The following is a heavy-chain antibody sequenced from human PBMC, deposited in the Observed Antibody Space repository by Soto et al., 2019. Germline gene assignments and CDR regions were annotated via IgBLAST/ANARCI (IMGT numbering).Heavy chain of an antibody. CDR3: ARGGPSFGGDLLNWFDP. J-gene: IGHJ5*02. D-gene: IGHD2-21*02. CDR1: GRSISSYY. Sequence: PSETLSLTCTVSGRSISSYYWSWIRQPAGKGLEWIGRIYTSGSTNYNPSLKSRVTMSVDTSKNQFSLKLSSVTAADTAVYYCARGGPSFGGDLLNWFDPWGQGNLVTVSS. CDR2: IYTSGST. V-gene: IGHV4-4*07.